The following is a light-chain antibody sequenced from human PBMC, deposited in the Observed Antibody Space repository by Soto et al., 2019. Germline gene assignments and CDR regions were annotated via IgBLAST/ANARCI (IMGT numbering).Light chain of an antibody. CDR2: GAS. CDR1: LSVSSNY. CDR3: QHYGTSPLT. J-gene: IGKJ4*01. Sequence: IVLSPSPGTLSFSPGERATLSCRATLSVSSNYLAWYQQKPGQSPRLLIYGASSRATGIPDRFSGSGSGADFTLTISRLEPEDFAVYYCQHYGTSPLTFGGGTKVDIK. V-gene: IGKV3-20*01.